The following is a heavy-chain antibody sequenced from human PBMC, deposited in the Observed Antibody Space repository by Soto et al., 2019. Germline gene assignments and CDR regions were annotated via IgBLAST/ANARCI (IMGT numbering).Heavy chain of an antibody. D-gene: IGHD3-22*01. CDR2: ISSSSSYI. Sequence: PGGSLRLSCAASGFTFSSYSMNWVRQAPGKGLEWVSSISSSSSYIYYADSVEGRFTISRDNAKNSLYLQMNSLRAEDTAVYYCASSGYYDSSGPAAYWGQGTLLTVSS. CDR1: GFTFSSYS. CDR3: ASSGYYDSSGPAAY. V-gene: IGHV3-21*01. J-gene: IGHJ4*02.